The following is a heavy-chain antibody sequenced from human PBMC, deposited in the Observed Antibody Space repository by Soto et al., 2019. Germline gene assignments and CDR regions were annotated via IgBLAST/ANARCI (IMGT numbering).Heavy chain of an antibody. Sequence: EVQLLEPGGGLVEPGGSRRLSCAASGFTFSSYTMSWVRQAPGKGLEWVSTISGSGGSTYYADSVKGRFTISRDNSKNTLYLQMNSLRVEDTAVYYCAKAWGIDYWGQGTLVTVSS. V-gene: IGHV3-23*01. J-gene: IGHJ4*02. CDR1: GFTFSSYT. CDR3: AKAWGIDY. CDR2: ISGSGGST. D-gene: IGHD7-27*01.